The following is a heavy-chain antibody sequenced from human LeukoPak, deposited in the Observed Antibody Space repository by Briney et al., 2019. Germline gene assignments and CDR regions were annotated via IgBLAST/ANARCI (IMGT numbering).Heavy chain of an antibody. CDR1: RVTVSSDY. CDR2: IYSGGST. Sequence: PGGSLRLSCAASRVTVSSDYMSWVRQAPGKGLEWVSVIYSGGSTYYADSVKGRFTISRDNSKNTLYLQMNSLRPEDTGVYFCARASNYDYWGQGTLVTVSS. D-gene: IGHD2-2*01. CDR3: ARASNYDY. J-gene: IGHJ4*02. V-gene: IGHV3-66*02.